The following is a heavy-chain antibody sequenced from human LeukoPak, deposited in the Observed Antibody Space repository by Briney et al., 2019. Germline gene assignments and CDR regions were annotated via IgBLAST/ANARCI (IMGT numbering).Heavy chain of an antibody. Sequence: SETLCLTCTVSGGSISSSSYYWGWIRQPPGKGLEWIGSIYYSGSTYYNPSLKSRVTISVDTSKNQFSLKLSSVTAADTAVYYCSRLKSVLLWFGELLSYYFDYWGQGTLVTVSS. CDR3: SRLKSVLLWFGELLSYYFDY. CDR2: IYYSGST. CDR1: GGSISSSSYY. V-gene: IGHV4-39*01. D-gene: IGHD3-10*01. J-gene: IGHJ4*02.